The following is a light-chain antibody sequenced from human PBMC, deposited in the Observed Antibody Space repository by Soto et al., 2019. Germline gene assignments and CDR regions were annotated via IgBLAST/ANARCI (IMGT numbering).Light chain of an antibody. Sequence: QSALTQPASVSGSPGQSITISCTGTGSDVGSYNLVSWYRQHPGKAPKLMIYEVSKRPSGVSNRFSGSKSGNTASLTISGLQAEDEADYYCCSYAGSSTFFYVFGSGTKVTVL. V-gene: IGLV2-23*02. CDR3: CSYAGSSTFFYV. CDR1: GSDVGSYNL. CDR2: EVS. J-gene: IGLJ1*01.